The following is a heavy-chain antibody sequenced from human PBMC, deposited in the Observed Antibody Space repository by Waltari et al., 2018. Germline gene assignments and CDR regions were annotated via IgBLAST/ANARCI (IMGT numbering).Heavy chain of an antibody. CDR2: IKQDGSEI. Sequence: EVQLVESGGGLVQPGGSLRLSCAVSGFTFSSLWMSWFRQAPGKGREWVANIKQDGSEIYYVDSVKGRFTISRDNAKNSLYLQMNSLTTEDTAVYYCAGGGGFLCDIWGQGTLVTVSS. D-gene: IGHD3-3*01. CDR3: AGGGGFLCDI. J-gene: IGHJ3*02. CDR1: GFTFSSLW. V-gene: IGHV3-7*01.